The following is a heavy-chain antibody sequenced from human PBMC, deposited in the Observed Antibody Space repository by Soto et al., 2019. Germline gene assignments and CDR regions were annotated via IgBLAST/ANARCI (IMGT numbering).Heavy chain of an antibody. V-gene: IGHV3-74*01. CDR3: TRGPRPSSFGTVAF. CDR1: GFVFEMYW. J-gene: IGHJ4*02. Sequence: PGGSLRLSCAASGFVFEMYWMHWVRQTPGKGLEWVSRISDDGARTDYADSVKGRFTISRDNAKNSLYLQMNSLRAEDTAVYYCTRGPRPSSFGTVAFWGLGALVTVSS. D-gene: IGHD4-17*01. CDR2: ISDDGART.